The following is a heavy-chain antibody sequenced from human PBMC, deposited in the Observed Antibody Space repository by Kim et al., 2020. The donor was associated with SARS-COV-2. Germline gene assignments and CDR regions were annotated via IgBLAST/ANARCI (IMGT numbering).Heavy chain of an antibody. CDR2: ISRSGSCT. Sequence: GGSLRLSCAASGFIFRDYYMTWIRQTPGQGLEWVAWISRSGSCTDYIDSVKGRFTVSRDNANSSLHLQLNSLRVGDSAIYYCARPGEGAFDIWGQGTLVT. V-gene: IGHV3-11*06. CDR3: ARPGEGAFDI. D-gene: IGHD4-17*01. J-gene: IGHJ3*02. CDR1: GFIFRDYY.